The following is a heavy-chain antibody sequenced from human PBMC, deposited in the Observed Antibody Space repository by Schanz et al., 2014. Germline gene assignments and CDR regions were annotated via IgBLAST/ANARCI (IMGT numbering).Heavy chain of an antibody. CDR1: GYTFTSYD. Sequence: QVQLVQSGVEVKKPGASVKVSCKASGYTFTSYDINWVRQATGQGLEWMGWINTGSGDTKYSQNFQGRVTITRDTSASTAYMELSSLRSEDTAVYSCARGIGGYGANNYFDYWGQGTLVTVSS. CDR2: INTGSGDT. CDR3: ARGIGGYGANNYFDY. J-gene: IGHJ4*02. D-gene: IGHD5-12*01. V-gene: IGHV1-3*04.